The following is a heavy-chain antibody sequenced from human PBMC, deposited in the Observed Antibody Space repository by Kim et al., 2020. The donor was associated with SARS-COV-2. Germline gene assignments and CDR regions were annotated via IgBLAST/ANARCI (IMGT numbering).Heavy chain of an antibody. CDR1: GYTFTSYY. D-gene: IGHD3-22*01. CDR2: INPSGGST. J-gene: IGHJ4*02. Sequence: ASVKVSCKASGYTFTSYYMHWVRQAPGQGLEWMGIINPSGGSTSYAQKFQGRVTMTRDTSTSTVYMELSSLRSEDTAVYYCARDLYDSSGYYSNFDYWGQGTLVTVSS. CDR3: ARDLYDSSGYYSNFDY. V-gene: IGHV1-46*01.